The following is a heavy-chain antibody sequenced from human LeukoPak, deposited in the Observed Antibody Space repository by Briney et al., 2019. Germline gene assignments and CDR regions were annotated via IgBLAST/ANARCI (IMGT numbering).Heavy chain of an antibody. Sequence: GGSLRLSCAASGFTFSNYGVHWVRQAPGKGLEWVSFIRFDGSNKYYADSVKGRFTISRDNSKNTLYLQMNSLRAEDTAVYYCARSIAAAGTPMDYWGQGTLVTVSS. CDR1: GFTFSNYG. CDR3: ARSIAAAGTPMDY. D-gene: IGHD6-13*01. J-gene: IGHJ4*02. CDR2: IRFDGSNK. V-gene: IGHV3-30*02.